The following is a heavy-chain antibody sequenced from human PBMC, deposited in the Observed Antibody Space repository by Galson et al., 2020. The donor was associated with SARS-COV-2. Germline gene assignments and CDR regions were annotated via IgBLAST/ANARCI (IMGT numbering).Heavy chain of an antibody. D-gene: IGHD2-21*01. J-gene: IGHJ3*02. CDR3: ARRGPIVSEAFDI. CDR2: INPNSGDT. V-gene: IGHV1-2*02. Sequence: QGLELMGWINPNSGDTNYAQKFQGRVTMTRDTSISTAYMELTRLTSDDTAVYYCARRGPIVSEAFDIWGQGTMVTVSS.